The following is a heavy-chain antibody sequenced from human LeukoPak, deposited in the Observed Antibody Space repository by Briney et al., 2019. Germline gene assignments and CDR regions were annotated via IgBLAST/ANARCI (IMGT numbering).Heavy chain of an antibody. CDR1: GFTFSSYG. CDR3: AKDHYYYDSSGHYYCDY. D-gene: IGHD3-22*01. J-gene: IGHJ4*02. Sequence: GRSLRLSCAASGFTFSSYGMHWARQAPGKGLEWVAVISYDGNNRYYADSVKGRFTISRDNSKNTLYLQMNSLRAEDTAVYFCAKDHYYYDSSGHYYCDYWGQGTLVTVSS. CDR2: ISYDGNNR. V-gene: IGHV3-30*18.